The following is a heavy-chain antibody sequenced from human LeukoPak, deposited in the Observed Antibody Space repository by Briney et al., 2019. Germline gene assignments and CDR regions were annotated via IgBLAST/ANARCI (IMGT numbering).Heavy chain of an antibody. CDR1: GYTFTGYY. J-gene: IGHJ5*02. CDR2: INPNSGGT. D-gene: IGHD2-2*01. Sequence: ASVKVSCKASGYTFTGYYMLWVRQAPGQGLEWMGWINPNSGGTNYAQKFQGRVTMTRDTSISTAYMELSRLRSDDTAVYYCARGYCSSTSCYSGRWFDPWGQGTLVTVSS. CDR3: ARGYCSSTSCYSGRWFDP. V-gene: IGHV1-2*02.